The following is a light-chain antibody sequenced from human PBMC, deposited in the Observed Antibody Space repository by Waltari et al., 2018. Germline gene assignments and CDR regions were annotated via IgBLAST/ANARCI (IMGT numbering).Light chain of an antibody. J-gene: IGLJ2*01. V-gene: IGLV2-14*03. Sequence: QSALTQPASVSGSPGQAITISCTGSSIDVETYDFVSWYQRHPCKVPKLIIYDVNISPSGVPDRFSGSKSGNTASLSISGLQAEDEAIYYCNSYTGSNTVVFGGGTKLTVL. CDR3: NSYTGSNTVV. CDR2: DVN. CDR1: SIDVETYDF.